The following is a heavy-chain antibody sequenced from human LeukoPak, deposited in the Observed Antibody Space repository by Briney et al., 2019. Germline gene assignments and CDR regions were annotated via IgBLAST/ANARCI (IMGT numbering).Heavy chain of an antibody. V-gene: IGHV3-48*03. Sequence: PGGSLRLSCAASGFTFSSYEMNWVRQAPGKGLEWVSYISSSGSTIYYADSIRGRFTISRDNAKNSLYLQMNSLRAEDTAVYYCARAWWGAGHFDYWGQGTLVAVSS. CDR3: ARAWWGAGHFDY. J-gene: IGHJ4*02. D-gene: IGHD2-8*02. CDR2: ISSSGSTI. CDR1: GFTFSSYE.